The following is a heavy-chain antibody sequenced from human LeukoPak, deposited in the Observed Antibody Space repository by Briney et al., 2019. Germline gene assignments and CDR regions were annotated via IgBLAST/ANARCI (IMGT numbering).Heavy chain of an antibody. CDR1: GGSISSYY. CDR3: ARSSLMVGATLFDY. D-gene: IGHD1-26*01. CDR2: IYYSGST. Sequence: SETLSLTCTVSGGSISSYYWSWIRQPPGKGLEWIGYIYYSGSTNYSPSLRSRVTLSLGTSKNQFSLKLSSVTAADTAVYYCARSSLMVGATLFDYWGQGTLVTVSS. V-gene: IGHV4-59*08. J-gene: IGHJ4*02.